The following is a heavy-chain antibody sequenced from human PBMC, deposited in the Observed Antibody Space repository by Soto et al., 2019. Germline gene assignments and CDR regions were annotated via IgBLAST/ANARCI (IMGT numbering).Heavy chain of an antibody. D-gene: IGHD3-10*01. J-gene: IGHJ4*02. CDR3: ARGTRYYGSGSYYNPGYYFDY. CDR2: LNHSAST. Sequence: SETLSLTCAVYGGSFSGYYWSWIRQPPGKGLEWIGDLNHSASTNSNPSLKSRVTISVDTSKNQFSLKLCSVTAADTAVYYCARGTRYYGSGSYYNPGYYFDYWGQGTLVTVS. CDR1: GGSFSGYY. V-gene: IGHV4-34*01.